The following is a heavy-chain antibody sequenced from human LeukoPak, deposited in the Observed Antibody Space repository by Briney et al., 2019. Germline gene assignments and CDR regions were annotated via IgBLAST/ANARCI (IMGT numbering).Heavy chain of an antibody. CDR3: AGSYCSGGSCYSIFDY. J-gene: IGHJ4*02. D-gene: IGHD2-15*01. V-gene: IGHV1-69*13. Sequence: ASVKVSCKASGGTFSSYAISWVRQAPGQGLEWMGGIIPIFGTANYAQKFQGRVTITADESTSTAYMELSSLRSEDTAVYYCAGSYCSGGSCYSIFDYWGQGTLVTVSS. CDR1: GGTFSSYA. CDR2: IIPIFGTA.